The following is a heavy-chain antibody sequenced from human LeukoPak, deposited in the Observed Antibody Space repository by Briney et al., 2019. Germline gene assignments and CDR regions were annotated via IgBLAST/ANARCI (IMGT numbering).Heavy chain of an antibody. J-gene: IGHJ6*02. Sequence: PSQTLSLTCTVSGGSISSGDYYWSWIRQPPGKGLEWIGYIYYSGSTYYNPSLKSRVTISVDTSKNQFSLKLSSVTAADTAVYYCASSTERRSSMYVWGQGTTVTVSS. CDR2: IYYSGST. CDR1: GGSISSGDYY. D-gene: IGHD1-1*01. V-gene: IGHV4-30-4*01. CDR3: ASSTERRSSMYV.